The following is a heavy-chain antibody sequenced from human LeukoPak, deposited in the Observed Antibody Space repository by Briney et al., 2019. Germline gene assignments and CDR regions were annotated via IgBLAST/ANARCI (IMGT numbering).Heavy chain of an antibody. CDR1: GFTFSSYS. V-gene: IGHV3-21*01. CDR3: ARVGGDYMDGGFDY. J-gene: IGHJ4*02. Sequence: PGRSLRLSSAASGFTFSSYSMNWVRQAPGKGLEWVSSISSSSSYIYYADSVKGRFTISRDNAKNSLYLQMNSLRAEDTAVYYCARVGGDYMDGGFDYWGQGTLVTVSS. D-gene: IGHD4-17*01. CDR2: ISSSSSYI.